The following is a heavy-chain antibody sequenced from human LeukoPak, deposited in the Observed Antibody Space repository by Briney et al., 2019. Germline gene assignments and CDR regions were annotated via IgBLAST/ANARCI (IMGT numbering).Heavy chain of an antibody. CDR1: GFTFSGYA. J-gene: IGHJ5*02. CDR3: AKDQSVTISNWFDP. Sequence: GGSLRLSCAASGFTFSGYAMSWVRQAPGKGLEWVSAISGSGGSTYYADSVKGRFTISRDNSKNTLYLQMNSLRAEDTAVYYCAKDQSVTISNWFDPWGQGTLVTVSS. D-gene: IGHD4-17*01. V-gene: IGHV3-23*01. CDR2: ISGSGGST.